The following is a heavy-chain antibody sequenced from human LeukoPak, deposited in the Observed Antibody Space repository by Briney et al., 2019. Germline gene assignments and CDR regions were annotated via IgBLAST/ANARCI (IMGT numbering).Heavy chain of an antibody. J-gene: IGHJ4*02. CDR2: IYYSGST. CDR1: GGSISSSSYY. CDR3: ASLDREPIAVAV. V-gene: IGHV4-39*01. D-gene: IGHD6-19*01. Sequence: PSETLSLTCTVSGGSISSSSYYWGWIRQPPGKGLEWIGSIYYSGSTHYNPSLKSRVTISVDTSKNQFSLKLSSVTAADTAVYYCASLDREPIAVAVWGQGTLVTVSS.